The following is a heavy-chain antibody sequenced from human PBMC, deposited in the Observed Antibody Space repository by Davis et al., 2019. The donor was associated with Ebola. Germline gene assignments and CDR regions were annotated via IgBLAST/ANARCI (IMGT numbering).Heavy chain of an antibody. D-gene: IGHD5-18*01. J-gene: IGHJ4*02. CDR3: ASLVDTANY. V-gene: IGHV4-34*01. CDR1: GGSFSGYY. Sequence: PSETLSLTCAVYGGSFSGYYWSWIRQPPGKGLEWIGEINHSGSTNYNPSLKSRVTISVDTSKNQFSLKLSSVTAADTAVYYCASLVDTANYWGQGTLVTVSS. CDR2: INHSGST.